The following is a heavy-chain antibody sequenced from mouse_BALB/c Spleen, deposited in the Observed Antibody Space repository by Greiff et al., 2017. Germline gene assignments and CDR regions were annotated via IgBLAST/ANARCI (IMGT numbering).Heavy chain of an antibody. CDR2: IYPGNVNT. Sequence: QVQLKESGPELVKPGASVRISCKASGYTFTSYYIHWVKQRPGQGLEWIGWIYPGNVNTKYNEKFKGKATLTADKSSSTAYMQLSSLTSEDSAVYFCARNSAYYRYDDAMDYWGQGTSVTVSS. J-gene: IGHJ4*01. CDR3: ARNSAYYRYDDAMDY. V-gene: IGHV1S56*01. CDR1: GYTFTSYY. D-gene: IGHD2-14*01.